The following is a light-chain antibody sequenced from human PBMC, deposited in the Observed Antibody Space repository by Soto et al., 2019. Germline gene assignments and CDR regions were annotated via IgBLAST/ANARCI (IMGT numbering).Light chain of an antibody. Sequence: QSVLRQPPSVSGAPGQRVTISCTGSGSNIGAGYDVHWYQQRPGAAPKLLISANINRPSGVPDRFSGSKSGTSASLAITGLQADDEGDYYCQSYDSTLSARYVFGTGTKVTVL. J-gene: IGLJ1*01. CDR3: QSYDSTLSARYV. CDR1: GSNIGAGYD. V-gene: IGLV1-40*01. CDR2: ANI.